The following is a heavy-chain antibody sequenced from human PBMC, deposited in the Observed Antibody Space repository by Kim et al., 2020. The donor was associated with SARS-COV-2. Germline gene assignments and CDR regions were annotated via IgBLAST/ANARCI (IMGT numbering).Heavy chain of an antibody. J-gene: IGHJ4*02. CDR1: GFTFSSYS. V-gene: IGHV3-33*08. Sequence: GGSLRLSCAASGFTFSSYSMHWVRQAPGKGLEWVACISNDGSTKYYADSVKGRFTISRDNAKNTLYLQMNSLRAEDTAVYYCARETLEVDATSLLDVWGQGTLVTVSS. CDR3: ARETLEVDATSLLDV. D-gene: IGHD2-15*01. CDR2: ISNDGSTK.